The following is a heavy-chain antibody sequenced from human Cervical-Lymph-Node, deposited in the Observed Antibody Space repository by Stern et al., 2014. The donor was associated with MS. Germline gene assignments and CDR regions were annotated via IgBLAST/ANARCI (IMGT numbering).Heavy chain of an antibody. CDR2: IHPNSGGT. J-gene: IGHJ2*01. V-gene: IGHV1-2*06. D-gene: IGHD6-19*01. CDR3: ARVAVAAPRYFDL. CDR1: GYTFTDYY. Sequence: VQLVQSGAEVKKPGASVKVSCKASGYTFTDYYMHWVRQAPGQGLEWMGLIHPNSGGTNYAQKLQSRVTMTRDTSISTAYMELSRLRSDDAAVYYCARVAVAAPRYFDLWGRGTLVTVSS.